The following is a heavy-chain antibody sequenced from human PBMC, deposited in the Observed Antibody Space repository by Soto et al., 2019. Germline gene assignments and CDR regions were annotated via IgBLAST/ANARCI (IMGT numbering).Heavy chain of an antibody. CDR1: GGSISSGGYY. CDR2: IYYSGST. J-gene: IGHJ4*02. Sequence: SETLSLTCTVSGGSISSGGYYWSWIRQHPGKGLEWIGYIYYSGSTYYNPSLKSRVTISVDTSKNQFSLKLSSVTAADTAVYYCARDRPRYCSSTSCYTWGQGTLVTVSS. V-gene: IGHV4-31*03. CDR3: ARDRPRYCSSTSCYT. D-gene: IGHD2-2*02.